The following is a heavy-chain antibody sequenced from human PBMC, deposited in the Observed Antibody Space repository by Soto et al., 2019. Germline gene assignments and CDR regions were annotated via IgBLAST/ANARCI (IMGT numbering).Heavy chain of an antibody. CDR1: GFTFSYYG. Sequence: PGGSLRLSCAASGFTFSYYGMHWVRQAPGKGLECVALVSSDGSNLFYADSVKGRFTISRDNSKNTLYLQMNSLRAEDTAVYYCAKNTGGNSYYFEFWGQGTLVTVSS. CDR3: AKNTGGNSYYFEF. CDR2: VSSDGSNL. D-gene: IGHD2-21*01. V-gene: IGHV3-30*18. J-gene: IGHJ4*02.